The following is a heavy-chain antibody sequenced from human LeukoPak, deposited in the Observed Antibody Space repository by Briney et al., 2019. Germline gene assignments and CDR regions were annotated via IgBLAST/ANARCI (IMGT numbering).Heavy chain of an antibody. Sequence: GASVKVSCKASGYIFTGYYMYWVRQAPGQGLEWMGWINPNSGGTDYAQKFQGRVTMTRGTSISTAYMELSRLRSDDTAVYYCTRVGSSSWQLFDYWGQGTLVTVSS. V-gene: IGHV1-2*02. CDR1: GYIFTGYY. J-gene: IGHJ4*02. CDR2: INPNSGGT. D-gene: IGHD6-13*01. CDR3: TRVGSSSWQLFDY.